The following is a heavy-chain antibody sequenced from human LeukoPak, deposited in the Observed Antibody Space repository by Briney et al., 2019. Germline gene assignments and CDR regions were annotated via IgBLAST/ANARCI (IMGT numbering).Heavy chain of an antibody. D-gene: IGHD3-3*01. CDR1: GGSISSSSYY. CDR2: TYYSGST. CDR3: ARHEAATYYDFWSGYPSIDY. J-gene: IGHJ4*02. Sequence: SETLSLTCTVSGGSISSSSYYWGWIRQPPGKGLEWIGSTYYSGSTYYNPSLKSRVTISVDTSKNQFSLKLSSVTAADTAVYYCARHEAATYYDFWSGYPSIDYWGQGTLVTVSS. V-gene: IGHV4-39*01.